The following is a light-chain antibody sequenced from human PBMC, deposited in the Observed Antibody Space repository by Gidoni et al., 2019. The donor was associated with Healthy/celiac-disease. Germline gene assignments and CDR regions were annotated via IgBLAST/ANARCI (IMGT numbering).Light chain of an antibody. CDR1: NIGSKS. CDR3: QVWDSISDLVV. CDR2: DDS. V-gene: IGLV3-21*03. J-gene: IGLJ2*01. Sequence: SYVLTQPPSVSVAPGNTARITCGGNNIGSKSVHWYQQKPGQAPVLVVYDDSDGPSGIPERFSGSNSGNTATLTISRVEAGDEADYYCQVWDSISDLVVFGGGTKLTVL.